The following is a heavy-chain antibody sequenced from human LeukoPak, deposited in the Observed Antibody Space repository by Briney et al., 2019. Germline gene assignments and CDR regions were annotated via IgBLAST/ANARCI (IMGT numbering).Heavy chain of an antibody. D-gene: IGHD3-22*01. Sequence: GESLKISCKASGYSLINHWIGWVRQMPGKGLVWMGIIYPGNADATYSPSFQGQVTISADKSTTTVYLQWSSLKASDTAMYYCARQGSYDNSGYSFDYWGQGTLVTVSS. CDR3: ARQGSYDNSGYSFDY. J-gene: IGHJ4*02. V-gene: IGHV5-51*01. CDR2: IYPGNADA. CDR1: GYSLINHW.